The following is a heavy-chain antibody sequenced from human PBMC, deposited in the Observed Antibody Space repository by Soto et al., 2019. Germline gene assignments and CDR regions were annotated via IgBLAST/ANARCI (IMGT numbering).Heavy chain of an antibody. CDR3: ARNPIPFSSGWYYSPYYFDY. V-gene: IGHV4-34*01. CDR1: GGSFSGYY. J-gene: IGHJ4*02. CDR2: INHSGST. D-gene: IGHD6-19*01. Sequence: QVQLQQWGAGLLKPSETLSLTCAVYGGSFSGYYWSWIRQPPGKGLEWIGEINHSGSTNYNPSLKSRATISVDTSKNQFSLKLSSVTAADTAVYYCARNPIPFSSGWYYSPYYFDYWGQGTLVTVSS.